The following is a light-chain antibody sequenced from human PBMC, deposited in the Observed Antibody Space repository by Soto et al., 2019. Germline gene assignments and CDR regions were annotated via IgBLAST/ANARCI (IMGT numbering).Light chain of an antibody. V-gene: IGKV1-5*03. Sequence: DIQMTQSPSTLSASVGDRVTITCRASQSISSWLAWYQQKPGKAPKLLIYKASGLETGVPSRFSGSGSGTEFTLTISSLQPDDFATYYCQQYTSYPLTFGGGTKVEIK. CDR2: KAS. CDR3: QQYTSYPLT. J-gene: IGKJ4*01. CDR1: QSISSW.